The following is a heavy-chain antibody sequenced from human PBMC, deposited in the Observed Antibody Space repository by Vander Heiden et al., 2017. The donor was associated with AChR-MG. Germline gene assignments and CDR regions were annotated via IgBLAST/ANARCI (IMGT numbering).Heavy chain of an antibody. CDR2: ILYDGINK. CDR3: ANLDYYDRSGYSDH. J-gene: IGHJ4*02. Sequence: QVQLVESGGGVVQPGGSLRLSCAASGCTFSTYGMHWVRQAPGNVLEGVAFILYDGINKFYADSVKVRFTISRDNSKNTLHLHMNSLRPEDTAVYYCANLDYYDRSGYSDHWGQGTLVTVSS. V-gene: IGHV3-30*02. CDR1: GCTFSTYG. D-gene: IGHD3-22*01.